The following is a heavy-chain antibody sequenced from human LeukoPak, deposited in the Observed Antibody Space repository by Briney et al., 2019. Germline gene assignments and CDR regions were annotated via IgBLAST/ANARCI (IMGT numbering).Heavy chain of an antibody. CDR2: ISSSGSTI. Sequence: GGSLRLSCAASGFTFSDYYMSWIRQPPGKGLEWVSYISSSGSTIYYADSVKGRFTISRDNAKNSLYLQMNSLRAEDTAVYYCARAPYYYYYYMDVWGKGTTVTVSS. J-gene: IGHJ6*03. V-gene: IGHV3-11*04. CDR1: GFTFSDYY. CDR3: ARAPYYYYYYMDV.